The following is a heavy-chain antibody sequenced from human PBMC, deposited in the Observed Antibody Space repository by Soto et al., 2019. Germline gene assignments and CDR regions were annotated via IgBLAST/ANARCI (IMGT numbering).Heavy chain of an antibody. J-gene: IGHJ6*02. V-gene: IGHV1-18*01. CDR2: ISAYNGNT. D-gene: IGHD5-12*01. CDR1: GYTFTSYG. Sequence: ASVKVSCKASGYTFTSYGISWVRQAPGQGLEWMGWISAYNGNTNYAQKLQGRVTMTTDTSTSTAYMELRSLRSDDTAVYYCARDLRYSGYLMAENCYYYGMDVWGQGTTVTVSS. CDR3: ARDLRYSGYLMAENCYYYGMDV.